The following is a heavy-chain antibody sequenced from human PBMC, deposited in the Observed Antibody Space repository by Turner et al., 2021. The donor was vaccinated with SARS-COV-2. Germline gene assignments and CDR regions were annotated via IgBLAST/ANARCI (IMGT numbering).Heavy chain of an antibody. CDR2: ISSSSSYI. CDR1: GSSFSSYS. D-gene: IGHD2-2*01. CDR3: ARDHRPVVVPAAKRAGSYYYGMDV. V-gene: IGHV3-21*01. Sequence: EVQLVESGAGLVKLGGSLRLTCAACGSSFSSYSMNWVRQAPGKGLEWVSSISSSSSYIYYADSVKGRFTISRDNAKNSLYLQMNSLRAEDTAVYYCARDHRPVVVPAAKRAGSYYYGMDVWGQGTTVTVSS. J-gene: IGHJ6*02.